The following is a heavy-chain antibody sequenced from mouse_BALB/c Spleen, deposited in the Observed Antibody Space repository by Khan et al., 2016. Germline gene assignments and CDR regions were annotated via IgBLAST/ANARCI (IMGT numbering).Heavy chain of an antibody. CDR3: ARETARATFDH. CDR2: IWAGGST. J-gene: IGHJ2*01. Sequence: QVQLKESGPGLVEPSQSLSITCTVSGFSLTSYGVHWVRQPPGKGLEWLGVIWAGGSTNYNSALMSRLSISKDNSKSQVFLKMNSLQTDDTAMYYCARETARATFDHWGQGTTLTVSS. CDR1: GFSLTSYG. D-gene: IGHD3-2*01. V-gene: IGHV2-9*02.